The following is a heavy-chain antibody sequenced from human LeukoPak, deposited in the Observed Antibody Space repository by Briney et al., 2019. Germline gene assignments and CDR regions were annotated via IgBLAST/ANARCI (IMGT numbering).Heavy chain of an antibody. J-gene: IGHJ6*03. CDR1: GYTFTSYG. CDR2: ISAYNGNT. V-gene: IGHV1-18*01. CDR3: ARDIVVVPAAIVYYMDV. Sequence: ASVKVSCKASGYTFTSYGISWVRQAPGQGLEWMGWISAYNGNTNYAQKLQGRVTMTTDTSTSTAYMELRSLRSDDTAVYYCARDIVVVPAAIVYYMDVWGKGTTVTVSS. D-gene: IGHD2-2*01.